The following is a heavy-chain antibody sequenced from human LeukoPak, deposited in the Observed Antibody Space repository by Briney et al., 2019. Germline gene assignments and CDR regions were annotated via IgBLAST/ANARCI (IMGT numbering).Heavy chain of an antibody. Sequence: GGSLRLSCAASGFTFSSYWMSWVRQAPGKGLEWVANIKRDGSEKYYVDSVKGRFTISRDNAKNSLYLQMNSLRAEDTAVYYCARSSGTFWSYYFPLDFWGQGTLVTVSS. CDR2: IKRDGSEK. D-gene: IGHD3-3*01. V-gene: IGHV3-7*01. CDR3: ARSSGTFWSYYFPLDF. J-gene: IGHJ4*02. CDR1: GFTFSSYW.